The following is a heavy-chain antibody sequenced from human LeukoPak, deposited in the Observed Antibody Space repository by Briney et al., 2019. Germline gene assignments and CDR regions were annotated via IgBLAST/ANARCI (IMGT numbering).Heavy chain of an antibody. J-gene: IGHJ4*02. Sequence: SETLSLTCTVSGCSIRGYYWTWIRQPPGKGLEWIGYIYYSGSVDYNPSLTSRVTISVDTSNNQFSLKLSSVTAADSALYYCAREYCSSTNCYFDYWGQGTLVTVSS. CDR1: GCSIRGYY. V-gene: IGHV4-59*01. CDR2: IYYSGSV. D-gene: IGHD2-2*01. CDR3: AREYCSSTNCYFDY.